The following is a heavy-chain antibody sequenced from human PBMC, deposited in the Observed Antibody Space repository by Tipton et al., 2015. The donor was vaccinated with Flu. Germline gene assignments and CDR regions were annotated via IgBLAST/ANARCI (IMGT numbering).Heavy chain of an antibody. D-gene: IGHD3-10*01. CDR3: ARAPIGTYGSGSYYNI. CDR2: IYTHVNT. J-gene: IGHJ4*02. V-gene: IGHV4-61*02. Sequence: TLSLTCTVSGDSISSGSYYWSWIRQPAGKGLEWIGRIYTHVNTNYNPSLKSRVTIAVDTSKNHFSLKLSSVTVADTAVYFCARAPIGTYGSGSYYNIGGQGTLVTVSS. CDR1: GDSISSGSYY.